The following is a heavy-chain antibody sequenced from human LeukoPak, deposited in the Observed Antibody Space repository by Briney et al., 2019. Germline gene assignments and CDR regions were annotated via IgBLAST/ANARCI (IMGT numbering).Heavy chain of an antibody. V-gene: IGHV3-48*03. CDR2: ISSSGSPI. CDR3: AKEFGMD. Sequence: GGSLRLSCAASGFTFSSYEMNWVRQAPGKGLEWVSYISSSGSPIYYADSVKGRFTTSRDNAKNSLYLQMRNLRGDDTAVYYCAKEFGMDWGQGALVTVSS. CDR1: GFTFSSYE. J-gene: IGHJ4*02. D-gene: IGHD1-14*01.